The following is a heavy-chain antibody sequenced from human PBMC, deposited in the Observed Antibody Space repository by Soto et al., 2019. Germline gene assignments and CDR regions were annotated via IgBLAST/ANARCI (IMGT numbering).Heavy chain of an antibody. V-gene: IGHV3-23*01. CDR1: GFTFTMYA. D-gene: IGHD6-19*01. CDR3: AKVVVAGLDYYYGMDV. Sequence: EVQLLESGGGLVQPGGSLRLSCAASGFTFTMYAMTWVRQAPWKGLEWVSTISGPGGSTYYADSVKGRFSISRDNSKNMLYLQMNSLRAEDTAVYYCAKVVVAGLDYYYGMDVWGQGTTVTVSS. J-gene: IGHJ6*02. CDR2: ISGPGGST.